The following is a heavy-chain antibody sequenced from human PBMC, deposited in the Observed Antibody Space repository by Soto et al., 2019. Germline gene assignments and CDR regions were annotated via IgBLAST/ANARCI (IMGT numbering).Heavy chain of an antibody. CDR3: ARDAIPYSISSGRWFDP. Sequence: QVQLVQSGAEVKKPGSSVKVSCKASGGTFSSYAISWVRQAPGQGLEWMGGIIPIFGTANYAQKFQGRVTITADESTSTAYMELSSLRSEDTAVYYCARDAIPYSISSGRWFDPWGQGTLDPVSS. CDR2: IIPIFGTA. D-gene: IGHD6-6*01. CDR1: GGTFSSYA. J-gene: IGHJ5*02. V-gene: IGHV1-69*12.